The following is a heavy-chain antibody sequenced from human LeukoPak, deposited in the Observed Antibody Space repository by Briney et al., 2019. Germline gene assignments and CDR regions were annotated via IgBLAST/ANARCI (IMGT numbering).Heavy chain of an antibody. J-gene: IGHJ4*02. Sequence: GSSLRLSCAASGFTFSSYGMHWVRQAPGKGLEWVAVISSDGSNKYYADSVKGRFTISRDNSKNTLYLQMNSLRAEDTAVYYCAKDEGSSWLFDYWGQGTLVTVSS. D-gene: IGHD6-13*01. V-gene: IGHV3-30*18. CDR1: GFTFSSYG. CDR2: ISSDGSNK. CDR3: AKDEGSSWLFDY.